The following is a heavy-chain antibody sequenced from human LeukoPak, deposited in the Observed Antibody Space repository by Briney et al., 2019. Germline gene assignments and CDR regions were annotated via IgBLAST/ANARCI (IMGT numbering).Heavy chain of an antibody. D-gene: IGHD3-10*01. J-gene: IGHJ4*02. Sequence: SETLSLTCTVSGGSISSYYWSWIRQPAGKGLEWIGRIYTSGSTNYNPSLKSRVTMSVDTSKKQFSLKLSSVTAADTAVYYCARAGYYYATREYYFDYWGQGTLVTVSS. CDR1: GGSISSYY. CDR3: ARAGYYYATREYYFDY. CDR2: IYTSGST. V-gene: IGHV4-4*07.